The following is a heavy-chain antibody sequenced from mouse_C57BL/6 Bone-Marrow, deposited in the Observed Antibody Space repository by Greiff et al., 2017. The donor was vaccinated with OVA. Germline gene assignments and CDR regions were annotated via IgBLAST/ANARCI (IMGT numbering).Heavy chain of an antibody. V-gene: IGHV5-16*01. D-gene: IGHD2-4*01. CDR2: INYDGSST. CDR3: AREGSLSMRLRRGYYFDY. J-gene: IGHJ2*01. Sequence: EVMLVESEGGLVQPGSSMKLSCTASGFTFSDYYMAWVRQVPEKGLEWVANINYDGSSTYYLDSLKSRFIISRDNAKNILYLQMSSLKSEDTATYYWAREGSLSMRLRRGYYFDYWGQGTTLTVSS. CDR1: GFTFSDYY.